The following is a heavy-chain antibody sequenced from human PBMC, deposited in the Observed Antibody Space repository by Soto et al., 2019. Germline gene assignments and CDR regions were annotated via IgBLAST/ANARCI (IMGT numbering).Heavy chain of an antibody. CDR3: AGGGFGDGKRYYYYGMDV. V-gene: IGHV6-1*01. CDR2: TYYRPKWYN. CDR1: GDSVSSNSAA. D-gene: IGHD3-10*01. J-gene: IGHJ6*02. Sequence: SQTLSLTCAISGDSVSSNSAAWDWIRQSPSRGLEWLGRTYYRPKWYNDYAVSVKSRITINPDTTNNQSPLQLKSVTPEDTAVYYCAGGGFGDGKRYYYYGMDVWGQGTTGTVSS.